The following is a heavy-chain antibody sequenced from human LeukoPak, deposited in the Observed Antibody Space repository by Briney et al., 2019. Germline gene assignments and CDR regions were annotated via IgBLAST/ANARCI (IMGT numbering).Heavy chain of an antibody. J-gene: IGHJ6*03. Sequence: SEPLSLTGTVSGGSISPYYWTWIRQPPGNGLEWIGYIYYSGGTNYNASLNSRVTMSVDTSKNQFSLKLTSVTAADTAVYYCARRAAAVGTYYMDVWGKGTTVTVPS. CDR2: IYYSGGT. D-gene: IGHD6-13*01. CDR3: ARRAAAVGTYYMDV. CDR1: GGSISPYY. V-gene: IGHV4-59*01.